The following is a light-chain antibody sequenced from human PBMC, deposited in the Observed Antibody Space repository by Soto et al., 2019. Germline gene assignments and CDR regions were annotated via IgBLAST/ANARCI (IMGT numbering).Light chain of an antibody. Sequence: EIVMTQSPATLSVSPGERATLSCRASQSVSSNLAWYQQKPGQAPRLLIFGASTRATGIPSRFSGSGSGTDFTLTISSLQSEDCAVYYCQQYNDWPPYTFGQGTKLEI. V-gene: IGKV3-15*01. J-gene: IGKJ2*01. CDR1: QSVSSN. CDR3: QQYNDWPPYT. CDR2: GAS.